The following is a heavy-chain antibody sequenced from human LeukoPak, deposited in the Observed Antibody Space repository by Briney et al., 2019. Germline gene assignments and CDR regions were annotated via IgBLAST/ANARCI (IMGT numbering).Heavy chain of an antibody. V-gene: IGHV3-11*01. J-gene: IGHJ4*02. CDR2: ISSSGSTM. CDR3: ARGYRTVLLWFGELLG. D-gene: IGHD3-10*01. Sequence: GGSLRLSRAASGFTFSDYYMSWIRQAPGKGLEWVSYISSSGSTMYYADSVKGRFTISRDNAKNSLYLQMNSLRAEDTAVYYCARGYRTVLLWFGELLGWGQGTLVTVSS. CDR1: GFTFSDYY.